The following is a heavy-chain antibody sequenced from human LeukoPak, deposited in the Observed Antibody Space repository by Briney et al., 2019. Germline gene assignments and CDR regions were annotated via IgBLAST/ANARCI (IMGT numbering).Heavy chain of an antibody. CDR2: INPNSGGT. CDR3: ARGAGGYRFDP. CDR1: GYTFTGYY. J-gene: IGHJ5*02. V-gene: IGHV1-2*04. Sequence: GASVKVSCKASGYTFTGYYMHWVRQAPGQGLEWMGWINPNSGGTNYAQKFQGWVTMTRDTSISTAYMELTSLTAADTAVYYCARGAGGYRFDPWGQGTLVTVSS. D-gene: IGHD1-1*01.